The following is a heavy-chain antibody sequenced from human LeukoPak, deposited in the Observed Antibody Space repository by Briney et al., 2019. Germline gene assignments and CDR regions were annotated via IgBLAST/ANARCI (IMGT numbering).Heavy chain of an antibody. J-gene: IGHJ4*02. CDR1: GFTFSSYA. CDR2: ISGSGGST. CDR3: AKDLRGRDSSSWNTLYFDY. Sequence: GGSLRLSCAASGFTFSSYAMSWVRQAPGKGLEWVSAISGSGGSTYYADSVKGRFTIPRDNSKNTLYLQMNSLRAEDTAVYYCAKDLRGRDSSSWNTLYFDYWGQGTLVTVSS. D-gene: IGHD6-13*01. V-gene: IGHV3-23*01.